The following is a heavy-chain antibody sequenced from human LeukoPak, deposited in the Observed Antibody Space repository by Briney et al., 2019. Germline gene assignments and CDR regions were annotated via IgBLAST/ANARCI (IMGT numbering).Heavy chain of an antibody. CDR2: ISFDGST. CDR3: ARVLGTTMPRMDV. Sequence: PGGSLRLFCAASGFTFSDYWMHWVRQAPGKGLVWVSCISFDGSTTYADSVKGRFTISRDNSKNTLYLQMNSLRAEDTAVYYCARVLGTTMPRMDVWGKGTTVTVSS. J-gene: IGHJ6*03. CDR1: GFTFSDYW. D-gene: IGHD4-17*01. V-gene: IGHV3-74*01.